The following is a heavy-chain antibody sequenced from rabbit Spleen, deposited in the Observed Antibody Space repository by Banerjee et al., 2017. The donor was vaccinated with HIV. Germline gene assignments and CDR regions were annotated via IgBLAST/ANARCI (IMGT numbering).Heavy chain of an antibody. CDR1: GFDFSRTG. V-gene: IGHV1S47*01. Sequence: QEQLEESGGGLVQPGGSLTLSCKASGFDFSRTGVSWVRQAPGKGLEWIGYIDLLFGTTYYASWVNGRFSISRENTQNTVSLQMNSLTAADTATYFCVRGASSSGYYNLWGQGTLVTVS. J-gene: IGHJ4*01. D-gene: IGHD1-1*01. CDR3: VRGASSSGYYNL. CDR2: IDLLFGTT.